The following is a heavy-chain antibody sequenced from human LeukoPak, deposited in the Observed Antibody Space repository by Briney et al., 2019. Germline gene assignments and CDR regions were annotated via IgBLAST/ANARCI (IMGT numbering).Heavy chain of an antibody. V-gene: IGHV3-64*01. Sequence: PGGSLRLSCAASGFTFSSYAMHWVRQAPGKGLEYVSAISSNGGSTYYANSVKGRFTISRDNSKNTLYLQMGSLRAEDMAVYYCARENDYWFDPWGQGTLVTVSS. CDR2: ISSNGGST. CDR1: GFTFSSYA. D-gene: IGHD1-1*01. J-gene: IGHJ5*02. CDR3: ARENDYWFDP.